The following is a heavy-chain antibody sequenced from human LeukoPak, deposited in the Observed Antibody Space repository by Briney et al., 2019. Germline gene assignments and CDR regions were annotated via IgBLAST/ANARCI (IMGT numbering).Heavy chain of an antibody. J-gene: IGHJ4*02. CDR1: GFTVSSNY. CDR3: AREGQQLGFDY. V-gene: IGHV3-53*01. D-gene: IGHD6-13*01. Sequence: GGSLRLSCAASGFTVSSNYMSWVRQAPGKGLEWVSVIYGGGSTYYADSVKGRFTISRDNSKNTLYLQMNSLRAEDTAVYYCAREGQQLGFDYWGQGTLVTVSS. CDR2: IYGGGST.